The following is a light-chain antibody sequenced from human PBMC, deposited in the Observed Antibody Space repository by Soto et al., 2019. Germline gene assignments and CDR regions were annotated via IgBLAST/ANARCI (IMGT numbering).Light chain of an antibody. V-gene: IGKV3-20*01. Sequence: MLTQAPGTLSLSPGGTATLSCRASQIIKTFYFGWYQQKPGQSPRLLIYGVYSRATGTPDRFSGSGSGTDFTLTINKLEPEDSAVYYCQFYGSSLITFGQGTRLAIK. CDR3: QFYGSSLIT. CDR1: QIIKTFY. CDR2: GVY. J-gene: IGKJ5*01.